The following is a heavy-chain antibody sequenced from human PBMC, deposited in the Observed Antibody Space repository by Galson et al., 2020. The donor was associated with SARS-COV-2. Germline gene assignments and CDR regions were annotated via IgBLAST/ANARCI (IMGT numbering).Heavy chain of an antibody. V-gene: IGHV4-39*01. CDR1: GGSISSSSYY. Sequence: ETLSLTCTVSGGSISSSSYYWGWIRQPPGKGLEWIGSIYYSGSTYYNPSLKSRVTISVDTSKNQFSLKLSSVTAADTAVYYCARHLDILTGYPTYYFDYWGQGTLVTVSS. D-gene: IGHD3-9*01. CDR2: IYYSGST. J-gene: IGHJ4*02. CDR3: ARHLDILTGYPTYYFDY.